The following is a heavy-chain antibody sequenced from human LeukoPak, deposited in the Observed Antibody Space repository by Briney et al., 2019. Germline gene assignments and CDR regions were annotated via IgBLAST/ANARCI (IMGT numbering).Heavy chain of an antibody. CDR2: IIPIFGTA. J-gene: IGHJ4*02. CDR1: GGTFSSYA. D-gene: IGHD3-22*01. CDR3: ARATNYYDDSSGYYPFGY. Sequence: ASVKVSCKASGGTFSSYAISWVRQAPGQGLEWMGGIIPIFGTANYAQKFQGRVTITTAESTSTSYMELSSLRSEDTAVYYCARATNYYDDSSGYYPFGYWGQGTLVTVSS. V-gene: IGHV1-69*05.